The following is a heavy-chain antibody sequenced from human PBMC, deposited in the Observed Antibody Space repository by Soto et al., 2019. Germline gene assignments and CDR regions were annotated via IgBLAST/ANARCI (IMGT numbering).Heavy chain of an antibody. CDR1: GFTLSSYS. Sequence: GGSLRLSCAVSGFTLSSYSMNWVRQAPGKGLEWVSSISRTSDYIYYADSVKGRFTISRDNAKNSLYLHMNSLRAEDTALYYCARDYCSGESCYSFDLWGQGTLVTVSS. J-gene: IGHJ4*02. D-gene: IGHD2-15*01. V-gene: IGHV3-21*01. CDR3: ARDYCSGESCYSFDL. CDR2: ISRTSDYI.